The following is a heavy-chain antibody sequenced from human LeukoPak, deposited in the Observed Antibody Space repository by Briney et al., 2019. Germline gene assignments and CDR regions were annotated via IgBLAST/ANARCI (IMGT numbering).Heavy chain of an antibody. CDR2: INSDGSST. CDR1: GFTFSSYW. Sequence: GGSLRLSCAASGFTFSSYWMHWVRQAPGKGLVWVSRINSDGSSTNCADSVKGRFTISRDNAKNTLYLQMNSLRAEDTAVYYCAKYGDYWYFDLWGRGTLVTVSS. V-gene: IGHV3-74*01. CDR3: AKYGDYWYFDL. D-gene: IGHD4-17*01. J-gene: IGHJ2*01.